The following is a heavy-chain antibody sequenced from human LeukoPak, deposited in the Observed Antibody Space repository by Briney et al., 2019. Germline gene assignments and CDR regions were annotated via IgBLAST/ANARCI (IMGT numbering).Heavy chain of an antibody. CDR1: GGSISSSSYY. D-gene: IGHD2-15*01. CDR2: IYYSGST. J-gene: IGHJ4*02. Sequence: PSETLSLTCTVSGGSISSSSYYWGWIRQPPGKGQEWIGSIYYSGSTYYNPSLKSRVTISVDTSKNQFSLKLSSVTAADTAVYYCARSYVVVVAATRLSVATPFDYWGQGTLVTVSS. V-gene: IGHV4-39*01. CDR3: ARSYVVVVAATRLSVATPFDY.